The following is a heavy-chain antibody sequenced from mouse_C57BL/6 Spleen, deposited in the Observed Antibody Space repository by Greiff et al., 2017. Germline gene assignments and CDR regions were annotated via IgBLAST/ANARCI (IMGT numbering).Heavy chain of an antibody. V-gene: IGHV5-17*01. J-gene: IGHJ2*01. D-gene: IGHD2-2*01. CDR3: ALMVTVDY. CDR1: GFTFSDYG. CDR2: ISSGSSTI. Sequence: EVKLVESGGGLVKPGGSLKLSCAASGFTFSDYGMHWVRQAPEKGLEWVAYISSGSSTIYYADTVKGRFTISRDNATNTLFLQMTSLRSEDTAMYYCALMVTVDYWGQGTTLTVSS.